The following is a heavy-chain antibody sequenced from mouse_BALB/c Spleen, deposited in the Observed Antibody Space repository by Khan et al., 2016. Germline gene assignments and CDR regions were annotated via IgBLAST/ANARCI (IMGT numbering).Heavy chain of an antibody. J-gene: IGHJ3*01. Sequence: QVRLQQSGPELVKPGTSVRISCKAAGYTFTHYYIHWLKPGPGQGLEWIGWIFPGNVNTKFNEKFKGKATLTVDTSSTTVYMNLSSLTSEDSAVYFCARHYRYSWFVYWGQGTLVTVSA. CDR1: GYTFTHYY. CDR2: IFPGNVNT. V-gene: IGHV1S56*01. D-gene: IGHD2-14*01. CDR3: ARHYRYSWFVY.